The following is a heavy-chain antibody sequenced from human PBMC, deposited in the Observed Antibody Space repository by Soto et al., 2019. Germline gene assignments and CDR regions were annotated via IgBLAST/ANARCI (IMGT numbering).Heavy chain of an antibody. J-gene: IGHJ6*02. Sequence: KPSETLSLTCTVSGGSISGYYWSWVRQPAGKGLEWVGRIYSDGTTNYSPSLKSRVTMSLDTSKDQFSLHLNSVTAADTAVYYCSRVGCSNSKCYTRGMDVWGQGTTVTVPS. V-gene: IGHV4-4*07. CDR2: IYSDGTT. CDR3: SRVGCSNSKCYTRGMDV. CDR1: GGSISGYY. D-gene: IGHD2-2*01.